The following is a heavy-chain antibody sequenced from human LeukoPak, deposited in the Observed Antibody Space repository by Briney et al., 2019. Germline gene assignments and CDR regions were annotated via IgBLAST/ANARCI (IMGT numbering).Heavy chain of an antibody. CDR3: AKDGDYSNPYFDY. J-gene: IGHJ4*02. V-gene: IGHV3-23*01. Sequence: GGSLRLSCAASGFTFSSSAMNWVRQAPGKGLEWVSIISGSGSSTYYGDSVKGRFTISRDNSKNTLYLEMTSLRAEDTALYYCAKDGDYSNPYFDYWGQGTLVTVSS. CDR1: GFTFSSSA. CDR2: ISGSGSST. D-gene: IGHD4-11*01.